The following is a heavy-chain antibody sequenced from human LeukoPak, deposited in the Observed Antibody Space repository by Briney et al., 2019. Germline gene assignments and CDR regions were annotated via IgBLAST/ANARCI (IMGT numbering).Heavy chain of an antibody. V-gene: IGHV5-51*01. CDR2: IYPGDADT. CDR3: ARRYDSSAYYPY. J-gene: IGHJ4*02. Sequence: GDSLKISCKGSGYSFTSYWIGWVRQMPGKGREWMVIIYPGDADTRYSPSCQGHFTISADKSINTSDRHCSNPKSSDTPLDHCARRYDSSAYYPYWGQGTLVTVSS. CDR1: GYSFTSYW. D-gene: IGHD3-22*01.